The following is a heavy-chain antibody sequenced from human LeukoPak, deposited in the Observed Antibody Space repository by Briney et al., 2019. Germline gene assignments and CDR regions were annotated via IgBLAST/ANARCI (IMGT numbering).Heavy chain of an antibody. CDR3: ARDFKSGYVDS. CDR2: IYDDGSKE. Sequence: GGSLRLSCAASGFTFSNYGMHWVRQAPGKGLEWVAVIYDDGSKEYFADSVKGRFTISRDNSKDTVVLQMNSLRGEDTAVYYCARDFKSGYVDSWGQGTLVTVSS. V-gene: IGHV3-33*01. J-gene: IGHJ4*02. D-gene: IGHD3-3*01. CDR1: GFTFSNYG.